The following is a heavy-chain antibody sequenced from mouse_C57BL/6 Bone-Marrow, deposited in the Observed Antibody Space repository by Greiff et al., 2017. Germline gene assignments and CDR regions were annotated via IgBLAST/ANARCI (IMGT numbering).Heavy chain of an antibody. J-gene: IGHJ3*01. CDR1: GYTFTSYW. V-gene: IGHV1-59*01. CDR2: IDPSDSYT. CDR3: APLLWLRRGFAY. Sequence: VQLQQPGAELVRPGTSVKLSCKASGYTFTSYWRHWVKQRPGQGLEWIGVIDPSDSYTNYNQKFKGKATLTVDTSSSTAYMQLSSLTSEDSAVYYCAPLLWLRRGFAYWGQGTLVTVSA. D-gene: IGHD2-2*01.